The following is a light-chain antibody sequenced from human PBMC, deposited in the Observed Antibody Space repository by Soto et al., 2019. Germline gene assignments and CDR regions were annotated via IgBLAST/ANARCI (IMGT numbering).Light chain of an antibody. CDR3: RQYASAGGLN. V-gene: IGKV3-20*01. J-gene: IGKJ3*01. Sequence: DIVLTQSPGTLSLSPGERATLSCRTSQSISSTYLAWYQQRPGQAPPLLIYGASNRAAGIPDRFSGDGAATDFNLTISRVEPEDFVVYYCRQYASAGGLNFGAETKLDLK. CDR2: GAS. CDR1: QSISSTY.